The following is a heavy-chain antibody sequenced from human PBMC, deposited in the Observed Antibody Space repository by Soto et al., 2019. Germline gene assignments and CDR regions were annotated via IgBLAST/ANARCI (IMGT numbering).Heavy chain of an antibody. CDR2: ISGSGVST. V-gene: IGHV3-23*01. Sequence: GSLRLSCAASGFTFSSYAMSWVRQAPGKGLEWVSAISGSGVSTYYADSVKGRFTISRDNSKNTLYLQMNSLRAEDTAVYYCAKDLGYSSSWANFDYWGQGTLVTVSS. CDR1: GFTFSSYA. CDR3: AKDLGYSSSWANFDY. J-gene: IGHJ4*02. D-gene: IGHD6-13*01.